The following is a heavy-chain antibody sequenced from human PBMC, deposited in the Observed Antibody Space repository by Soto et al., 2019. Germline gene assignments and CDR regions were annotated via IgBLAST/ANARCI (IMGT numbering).Heavy chain of an antibody. CDR2: IHYTGST. V-gene: IGHV4-59*01. J-gene: IGHJ4*02. CDR3: VKVAGGGLFDY. D-gene: IGHD2-15*01. Sequence: SETLSLTCTVSRSSINNSYWTWIRQPPGKRLEWIGYIHYTGSTNYNPSLRGRVTMSVDTSKNQFSLKLTSVTAADTAVYYCVKVAGGGLFDYWGPGNLVTVSS. CDR1: RSSINNSY.